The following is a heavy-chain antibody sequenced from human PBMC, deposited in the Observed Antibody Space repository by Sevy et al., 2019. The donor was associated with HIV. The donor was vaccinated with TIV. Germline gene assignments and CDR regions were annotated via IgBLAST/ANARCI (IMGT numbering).Heavy chain of an antibody. CDR1: GFAFSTHA. CDR3: ARDGGNSVKWYPLY. J-gene: IGHJ4*01. D-gene: IGHD2-2*01. CDR2: ISYEGTET. Sequence: GESLKISCAASGFAFSTHAMHWVRQAPGKGLEWVAVISYEGTETFYAASVEGRFTISRDNSKNMLSLQINSLRPEDTAVYYCARDGGNSVKWYPLYWGPGTLVTVSS. V-gene: IGHV3-30-3*01.